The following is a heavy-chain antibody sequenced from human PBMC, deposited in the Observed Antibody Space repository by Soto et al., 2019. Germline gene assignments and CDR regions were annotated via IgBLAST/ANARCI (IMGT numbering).Heavy chain of an antibody. V-gene: IGHV3-11*06. Sequence: GGSLRLSCAASGFTFSDYFMSWIRQAPGKGLEWVSFISGSSDNIKYADSVKGRFTISRDNAKNSLYLQMNSLRAEDTAVYYFVRDSDRIVVVPRVDGENWLDHWGQGTLVTVSS. CDR1: GFTFSDYF. J-gene: IGHJ5*02. D-gene: IGHD2-15*01. CDR2: ISGSSDNI. CDR3: VRDSDRIVVVPRVDGENWLDH.